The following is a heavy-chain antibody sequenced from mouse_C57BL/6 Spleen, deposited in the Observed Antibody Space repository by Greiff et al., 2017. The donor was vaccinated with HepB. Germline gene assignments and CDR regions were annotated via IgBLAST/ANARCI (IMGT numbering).Heavy chain of an antibody. CDR2: IDPSDSET. CDR3: ARDGDGYFWYFDV. D-gene: IGHD2-3*01. Sequence: VQLQESGAELVRPGSSVKLSCKASGYTFTSYWMHWVKQRPIQGLEWIGNIDPSDSETHYNQKFKDKATLTVDKSSSTAYMQLSSLTSEDSAVYYCARDGDGYFWYFDVWGTGTTVTVSS. J-gene: IGHJ1*03. V-gene: IGHV1-52*01. CDR1: GYTFTSYW.